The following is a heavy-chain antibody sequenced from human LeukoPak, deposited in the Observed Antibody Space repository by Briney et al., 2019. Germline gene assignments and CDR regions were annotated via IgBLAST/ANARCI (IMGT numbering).Heavy chain of an antibody. Sequence: SVKVSCKASGGTFSSYAISWVRQAPGQGLEWMGGIIPIFGTANYAQKFQGRVTITVDESTSTAYMELSSLRSEDTAVYYFARVNPYQLLFRGDWFDPWGQGTLVTASS. CDR2: IIPIFGTA. J-gene: IGHJ5*02. CDR3: ARVNPYQLLFRGDWFDP. D-gene: IGHD2-2*01. CDR1: GGTFSSYA. V-gene: IGHV1-69*13.